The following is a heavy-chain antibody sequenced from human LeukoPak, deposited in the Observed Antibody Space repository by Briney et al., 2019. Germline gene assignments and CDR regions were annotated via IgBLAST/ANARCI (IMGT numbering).Heavy chain of an antibody. D-gene: IGHD2-21*02. CDR2: IIPIFDTA. Sequence: SVTVSCMPSGRTLSSYAISWVRQAPGQGLVWLGGIIPIFDTANYAQKFQGRVTITADKSTSTAHMELSSLRSEDTAVYYCAPISQTAAAAIYYYYIDVWGKGTTGTVSS. V-gene: IGHV1-69*06. J-gene: IGHJ6*03. CDR1: GRTLSSYA. CDR3: APISQTAAAAIYYYYIDV.